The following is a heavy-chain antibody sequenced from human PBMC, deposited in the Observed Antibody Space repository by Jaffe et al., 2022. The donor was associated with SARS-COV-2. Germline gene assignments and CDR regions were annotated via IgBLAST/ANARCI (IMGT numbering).Heavy chain of an antibody. V-gene: IGHV3-48*03. Sequence: EVQLVESGGGLVQPGGSLRLSCAASGFTFSSYEMNWVRQAPGKGLEWVSYISSSGSTIYYADSVKGRFTISRDNAKNSLYLQMNSLRAEDTAVYYCARDGITYYYDSSGYYRRRYYYYGMDVWGQGTTVTVSS. CDR3: ARDGITYYYDSSGYYRRRYYYYGMDV. CDR2: ISSSGSTI. J-gene: IGHJ6*02. D-gene: IGHD3-22*01. CDR1: GFTFSSYE.